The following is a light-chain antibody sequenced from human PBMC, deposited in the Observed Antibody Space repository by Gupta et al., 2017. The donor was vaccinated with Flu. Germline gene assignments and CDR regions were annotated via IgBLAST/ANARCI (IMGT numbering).Light chain of an antibody. J-gene: IGKJ1*01. V-gene: IGKV1-5*03. CDR2: KAS. CDR3: QQYNSYSWT. CDR1: QSISDW. Sequence: AAVLCAYVGERVTNGCRARQSISDWLAWFQQKPGKAPKLLIYKASRGESVVPSRFSGSGSGTEFTLTISSLQPEEFATYYWQQYNSYSWTFGQGTKVEIK.